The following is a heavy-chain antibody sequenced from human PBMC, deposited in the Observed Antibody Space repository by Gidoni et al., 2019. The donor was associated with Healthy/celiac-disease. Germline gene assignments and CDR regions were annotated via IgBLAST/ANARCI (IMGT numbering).Heavy chain of an antibody. J-gene: IGHJ4*02. CDR3: ASPEAYSSGPLNPVFFDY. CDR2: IYYSGST. V-gene: IGHV4-39*07. Sequence: QLQLQESGPGLVKPSETLSLTCTVSGGSISSSSYYWGWIRQPPGKGLEWIGSIYYSGSTYYNPSLKSRVTISVDTSKNQFSLKLSSVTAADTAVYYCASPEAYSSGPLNPVFFDYWGQGTLVTVSS. D-gene: IGHD6-19*01. CDR1: GGSISSSSYY.